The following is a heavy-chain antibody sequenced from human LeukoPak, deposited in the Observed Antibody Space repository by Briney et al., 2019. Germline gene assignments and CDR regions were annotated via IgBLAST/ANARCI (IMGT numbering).Heavy chain of an antibody. J-gene: IGHJ6*03. CDR3: AKDEHCSGGSCYPYYMDV. V-gene: IGHV3-30*02. CDR2: IRYDGSNK. D-gene: IGHD2-15*01. Sequence: GGSLRLSCAASGFTFSSYGMHWVRQAPGKGLEWVAFIRYDGSNKYYADSVKGRFTISRDNSKNTLYLQMNSLRAEDTAVYYCAKDEHCSGGSCYPYYMDVWGKGTMVTVSS. CDR1: GFTFSSYG.